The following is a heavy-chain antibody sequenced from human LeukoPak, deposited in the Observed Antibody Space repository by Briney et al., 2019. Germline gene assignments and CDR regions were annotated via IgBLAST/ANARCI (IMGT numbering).Heavy chain of an antibody. CDR1: GDSISSSGYY. V-gene: IGHV4-39*07. Sequence: SETLSLTCSVSGDSISSSGYYWDWIRQPPGKGLEWIGSIHHSGNTNYNPSLKSRVTISADMSKNQFSLKVNSVTAADTAVYYCARTGCSSTSCKDEYYFDYWGQGTLVTVSS. D-gene: IGHD2-2*01. CDR2: IHHSGNT. J-gene: IGHJ4*02. CDR3: ARTGCSSTSCKDEYYFDY.